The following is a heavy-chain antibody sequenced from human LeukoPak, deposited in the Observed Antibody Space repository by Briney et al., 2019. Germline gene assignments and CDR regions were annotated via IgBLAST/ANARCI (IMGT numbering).Heavy chain of an antibody. V-gene: IGHV3-23*01. CDR1: GFTFSDYT. Sequence: GGSLRLSCAASGFTFSDYTINWVRQAPGKGLEWVSGLSGSGGTTYYADSEKGRFTISRDNSKNTLYLQMDSLRAEDTAVYFCARAMMVVANLWGVYDYWGQGTLVTVSS. J-gene: IGHJ4*02. CDR2: LSGSGGTT. D-gene: IGHD3-22*01. CDR3: ARAMMVVANLWGVYDY.